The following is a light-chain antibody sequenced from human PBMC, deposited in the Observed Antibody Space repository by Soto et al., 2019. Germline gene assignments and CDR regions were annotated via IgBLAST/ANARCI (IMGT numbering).Light chain of an antibody. CDR3: QQTYTIPFA. CDR1: QTIDNY. J-gene: IGKJ2*01. CDR2: GAS. V-gene: IGKV1-39*01. Sequence: GDRVTITCRPSQTIDNYLNWYQHKPGKAPKLLIYGASTLQSGVSSRFTGSASGTDFTLTIDNLQAEDFATYYCQQTYTIPFAFGRGTKLEI.